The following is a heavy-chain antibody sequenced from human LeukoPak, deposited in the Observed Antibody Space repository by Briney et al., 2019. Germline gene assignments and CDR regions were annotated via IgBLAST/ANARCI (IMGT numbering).Heavy chain of an antibody. CDR1: GDSVSSNSVG. V-gene: IGHV6-1*01. CDR2: TYYRSKWCN. J-gene: IGHJ1*01. CDR3: ARGNTMVRGALESEYFQH. Sequence: SQTLSLTCAISGDSVSSNSVGWNWIRQSPSRGLEWLGRTYYRSKWCNNYAVSVKSRIIINPDTSKNQFSLQLNSVTPEDTAVYYCARGNTMVRGALESEYFQHWGQGTPVTVSS. D-gene: IGHD3-10*01.